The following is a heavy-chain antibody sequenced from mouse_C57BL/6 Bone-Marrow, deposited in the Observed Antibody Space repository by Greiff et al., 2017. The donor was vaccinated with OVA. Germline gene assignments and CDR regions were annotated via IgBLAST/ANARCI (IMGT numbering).Heavy chain of an antibody. V-gene: IGHV1-12*01. Sequence: QVQLKESGAELVRPGASVKMSCKASGYTFTSYNMHWVKQTPRQGLEWIGAIYPGNGDTSYNQKFKGKATLTVDKSSSTAYMQLSSLTSEDSAVYFCARGENDYDGVDYWGQGTTLTVSS. D-gene: IGHD2-4*01. CDR1: GYTFTSYN. CDR3: ARGENDYDGVDY. CDR2: IYPGNGDT. J-gene: IGHJ2*01.